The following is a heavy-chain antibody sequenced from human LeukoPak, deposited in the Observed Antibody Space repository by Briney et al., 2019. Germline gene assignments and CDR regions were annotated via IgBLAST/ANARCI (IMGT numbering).Heavy chain of an antibody. J-gene: IGHJ4*02. CDR3: ARDLRSSGYYAFDY. CDR2: ISSSSSYI. D-gene: IGHD3-22*01. V-gene: IGHV3-21*01. Sequence: AGGSLRLSCAASGFTFSSYWMNWVRQAPGKGLEWVSCISSSSSYIYYADSVKGRFTTSRDNAKNSLYLQMNSLRAEDTAVYYCARDLRSSGYYAFDYWGQGTLVTVSS. CDR1: GFTFSSYW.